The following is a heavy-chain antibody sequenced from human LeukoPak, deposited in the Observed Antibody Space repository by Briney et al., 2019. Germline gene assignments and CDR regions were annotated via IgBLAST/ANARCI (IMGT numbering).Heavy chain of an antibody. V-gene: IGHV4-34*01. CDR2: INHSGST. CDR1: GGSSSGYY. Sequence: PSETLSLTCAVYGGSSSGYYWSWIRQPPGKGLEWIGEINHSGSTNYNPSLKSRVTISVDTSKNQFSLKLSSVTAADTAVYYCASLIVVVPANYYYYGMDVWGQGTTVTVSS. CDR3: ASLIVVVPANYYYYGMDV. J-gene: IGHJ6*02. D-gene: IGHD2-2*01.